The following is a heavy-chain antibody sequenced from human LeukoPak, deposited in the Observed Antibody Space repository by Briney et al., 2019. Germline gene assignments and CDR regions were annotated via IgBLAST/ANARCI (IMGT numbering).Heavy chain of an antibody. CDR2: IYPGGFDT. D-gene: IGHD6-13*01. CDR3: ARPRGAWYNAFDI. V-gene: IGHV5-51*01. CDR1: GYRFTSYW. Sequence: PGESLKISCKGSGYRFTSYWIGWVRQMPGKGLEWMGIIYPGGFDTRYSPSFEGQVTISADKSISTAYLQWTSLKASDSAMYYCARPRGAWYNAFDIWGQGTMVTVSS. J-gene: IGHJ3*02.